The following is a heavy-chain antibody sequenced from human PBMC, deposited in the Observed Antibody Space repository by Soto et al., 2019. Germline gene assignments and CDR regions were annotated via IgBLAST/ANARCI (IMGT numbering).Heavy chain of an antibody. D-gene: IGHD3-22*01. Sequence: PGGSLSLSCAASGFTFSSYGMHWVRQAPGKGLEWVAVISYDGSNKYYADPVKGRFTIFRDYSKKALYLQMNSLMAEDTAVYYCAKDRYYYDSSGYYLFDYWGQGTLVTVSS. J-gene: IGHJ4*02. V-gene: IGHV3-30*18. CDR3: AKDRYYYDSSGYYLFDY. CDR1: GFTFSSYG. CDR2: ISYDGSNK.